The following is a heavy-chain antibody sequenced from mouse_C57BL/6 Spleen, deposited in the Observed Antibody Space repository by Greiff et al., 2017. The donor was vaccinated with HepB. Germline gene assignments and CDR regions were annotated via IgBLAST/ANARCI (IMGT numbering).Heavy chain of an antibody. CDR3: ARGRFITTVVATDWYFDV. J-gene: IGHJ1*03. CDR1: GYTFTSYW. V-gene: IGHV1-50*01. CDR2: IDPSDSYT. D-gene: IGHD1-1*01. Sequence: QVQLQQPGAELVKPGASVKLSCKASGYTFTSYWMQWVKQRPGQGLEWIGEIDPSDSYTNYNQKFKGKATLTVDTSSSTAYMQLSSLTSEDSAVYYCARGRFITTVVATDWYFDVWGTGTTVTVSS.